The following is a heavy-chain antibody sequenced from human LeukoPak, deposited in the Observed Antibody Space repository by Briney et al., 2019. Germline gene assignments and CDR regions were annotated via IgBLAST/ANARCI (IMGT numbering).Heavy chain of an antibody. Sequence: SQTLSLTCTVSGGSISSGDYCWSWIRQPPGKGLEWIGYIYYSGSTYYNPSLKSRVTISVDTSKNQFSLKLSSVTAADTAVYYCARPHMVRGVIISDYWGQGTLVTVSS. CDR2: IYYSGST. CDR3: ARPHMVRGVIISDY. V-gene: IGHV4-30-4*01. CDR1: GGSISSGDYC. J-gene: IGHJ4*02. D-gene: IGHD3-10*01.